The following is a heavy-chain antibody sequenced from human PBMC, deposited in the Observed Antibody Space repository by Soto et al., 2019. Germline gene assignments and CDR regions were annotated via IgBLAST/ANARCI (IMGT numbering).Heavy chain of an antibody. CDR2: IYYSGST. CDR1: SCSIDVGHCY. V-gene: IGHV4-30-4*01. CDR3: ARLYTGYEAFDY. J-gene: IGHJ4*02. Sequence: TSETQSLTGLVSSCSIDVGHCYLRWIRQSPGKGLEWIGYIYYSGSTYYNPSLKSRSTISIDTSKNQFFLDVDSVTAADTAVYYCARLYTGYEAFDYWGQGTLVTVSS. D-gene: IGHD5-12*01.